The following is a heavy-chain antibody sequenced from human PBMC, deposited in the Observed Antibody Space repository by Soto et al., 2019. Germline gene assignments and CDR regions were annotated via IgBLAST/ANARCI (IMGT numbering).Heavy chain of an antibody. CDR1: GYSFSYYG. D-gene: IGHD3-22*01. CDR3: ARDRLRGYDSSGFYS. V-gene: IGHV1-18*01. J-gene: IGHJ4*02. CDR2: INTKTGHR. Sequence: GASVKVSCKASGYSFSYYGINWVRQAPGQGLEWMGWINTKTGHRNYAQKFEDRLTMTTATSTNTVYMELKRLRSDDTAVYYCARDRLRGYDSSGFYSWGQGTPVTVS.